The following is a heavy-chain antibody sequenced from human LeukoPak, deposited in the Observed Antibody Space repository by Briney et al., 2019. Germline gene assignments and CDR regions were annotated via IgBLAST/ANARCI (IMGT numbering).Heavy chain of an antibody. CDR3: ARGRGLRYFLTDWFDP. CDR1: GYTFTSYG. CDR2: MNPNSGNT. D-gene: IGHD3-9*01. V-gene: IGHV1-8*02. Sequence: GASVKVSCKASGYTFTSYGINWVRQATGQGLEWMGWMNPNSGNTGYAQKFQGRVTMTRNTSISTAYMELSSLRSEDTAVYYCARGRGLRYFLTDWFDPWGQGTLVTVSS. J-gene: IGHJ5*02.